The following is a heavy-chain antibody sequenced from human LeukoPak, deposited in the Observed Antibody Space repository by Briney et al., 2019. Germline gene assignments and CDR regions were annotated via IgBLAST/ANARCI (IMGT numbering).Heavy chain of an antibody. Sequence: SETLSLTCTVSSGSISSYYWSWIRQPPGKGLEWIGYIYYSGSTNYNPSLKSRVTISVDTSKNQFSLKLSSVTAADTAVYYCARGRFGAFDIWGQGTMVTVSS. CDR2: IYYSGST. CDR1: SGSISSYY. CDR3: ARGRFGAFDI. J-gene: IGHJ3*02. D-gene: IGHD3-10*01. V-gene: IGHV4-59*01.